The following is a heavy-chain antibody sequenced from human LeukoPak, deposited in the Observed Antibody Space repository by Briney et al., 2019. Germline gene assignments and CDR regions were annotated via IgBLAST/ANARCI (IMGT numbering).Heavy chain of an antibody. J-gene: IGHJ5*02. V-gene: IGHV4-4*07. CDR1: GGSISSYY. CDR2: IYTSGST. Sequence: PSETLSLTCTVSGGSISSYYWSWIRQPAGKGLEWIGRIYTSGSTNYNPSLKSRVTISVDTSKNQFSLKLGSVTAADTAVYYCARDLSPRVVPAAPGGFDPWGQGTLVTVSS. CDR3: ARDLSPRVVPAAPGGFDP. D-gene: IGHD2-2*01.